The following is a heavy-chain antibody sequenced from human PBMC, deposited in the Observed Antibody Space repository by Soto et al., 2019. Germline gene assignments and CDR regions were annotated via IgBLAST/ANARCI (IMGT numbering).Heavy chain of an antibody. J-gene: IGHJ4*02. Sequence: QVQLVQSGAEVKKPGSSVKVSCKASGGTFSSYTISWVRQAPGQGLEWMGRIIPILGIANYAQKSQGRVTITADNSTSTAYMELSSLRSEDTAVYSCAREVIVGATDDYWGQGTLVTFAS. CDR3: AREVIVGATDDY. CDR2: IIPILGIA. V-gene: IGHV1-69*08. D-gene: IGHD1-26*01. CDR1: GGTFSSYT.